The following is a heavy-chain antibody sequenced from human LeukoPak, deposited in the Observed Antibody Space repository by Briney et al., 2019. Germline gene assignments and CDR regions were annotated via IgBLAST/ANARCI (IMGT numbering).Heavy chain of an antibody. Sequence: SETLSLTCTVSGGSICSSSYYWGWIRQPPGKGLEWIGSIYYSGSTYYNPSLKSRVTISVDTSKNQFSLKLSSVTAADTAVYYCGIVVVPAAITPYYYYYGMDVWGQGTTVTVSS. CDR3: GIVVVPAAITPYYYYYGMDV. CDR1: GGSICSSSYY. CDR2: IYYSGST. V-gene: IGHV4-39*01. D-gene: IGHD2-2*02. J-gene: IGHJ6*02.